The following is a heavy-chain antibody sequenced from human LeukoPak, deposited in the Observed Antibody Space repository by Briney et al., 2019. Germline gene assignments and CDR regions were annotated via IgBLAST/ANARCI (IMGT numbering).Heavy chain of an antibody. D-gene: IGHD3-16*01. CDR3: ARLETVLSLAIGYYYMDV. Sequence: PGGSLRLSCAASGFTFSSYAMSWVRQAPGKGLEWVSAISGSGGSTYYADSVKGRFTISRDNAKNSLYLQMNSLRAEDTAVYYCARLETVLSLAIGYYYMDVWGKGTTVTVSS. CDR2: ISGSGGST. V-gene: IGHV3-23*01. J-gene: IGHJ6*03. CDR1: GFTFSSYA.